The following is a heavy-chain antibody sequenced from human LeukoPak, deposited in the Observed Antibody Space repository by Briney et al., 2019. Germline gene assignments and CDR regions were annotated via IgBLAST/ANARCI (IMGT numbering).Heavy chain of an antibody. CDR1: GGTFSSYA. CDR2: IIPIFGTA. Sequence: SVKVSCKASGGTFSSYAISWVRQAPGQGLEWMGGIIPIFGTANYAQKFQGRVTITADESTSTAYMELSSLRSEDTAVYYCARADSSPWYSLNEPYNWFDPWGQGTLVTVSS. CDR3: ARADSSPWYSLNEPYNWFDP. J-gene: IGHJ5*02. V-gene: IGHV1-69*13. D-gene: IGHD6-13*01.